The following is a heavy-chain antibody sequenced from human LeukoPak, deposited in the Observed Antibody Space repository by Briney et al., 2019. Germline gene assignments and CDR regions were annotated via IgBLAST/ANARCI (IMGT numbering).Heavy chain of an antibody. CDR2: ISWHSGSI. D-gene: IGHD1-1*01. V-gene: IGHV3-9*01. CDR3: AREILEPGKTHEY. CDR1: GSTFDDYA. Sequence: GGSLRLSCAASGSTFDDYAMHWVRQAPGKGLEWVSGISWHSGSIGYADSVKGRFTISRDNAKNSLYLQMNSLRAEDTALYYCAREILEPGKTHEYWGQGTLVTVSS. J-gene: IGHJ4*02.